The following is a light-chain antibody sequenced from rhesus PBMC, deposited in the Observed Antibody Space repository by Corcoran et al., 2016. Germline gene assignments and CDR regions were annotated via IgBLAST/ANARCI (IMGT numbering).Light chain of an antibody. Sequence: DIQLTQSPSSLSASVGDRVTITCRASQGISGYLAWYQQQSGKAPKLLIYDTSNLQSGVPSRFSGSRSGTEFTLTISSLQPEEFATYYCQQRNSYPPTFGQGTKVEIK. J-gene: IGKJ1*01. CDR1: QGISGY. CDR2: DTS. CDR3: QQRNSYPPT. V-gene: IGKV1-38*01.